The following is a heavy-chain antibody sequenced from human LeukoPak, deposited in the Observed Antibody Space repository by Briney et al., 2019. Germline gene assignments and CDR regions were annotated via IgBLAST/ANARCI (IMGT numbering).Heavy chain of an antibody. J-gene: IGHJ4*02. CDR1: GFTFSSYA. CDR3: TRADGDYDHHFFDY. D-gene: IGHD4-17*01. V-gene: IGHV3-49*04. Sequence: GGSLRLSCAASGFTFSSYAMSWVRQAPGKGLEWIGFIRRRANDGTTEYAASVKGRFTISRDDSKSIAYLQMNGLQTEDTGLYYCTRADGDYDHHFFDYWGQGTQVIVSS. CDR2: IRRRANDGTT.